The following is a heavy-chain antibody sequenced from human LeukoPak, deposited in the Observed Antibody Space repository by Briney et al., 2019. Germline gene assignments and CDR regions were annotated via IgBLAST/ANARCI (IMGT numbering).Heavy chain of an antibody. V-gene: IGHV4-39*02. CDR3: ATYCSSTSCYRRAYDS. CDR1: GGSISGSSYY. Sequence: SETLSLTCTVSGGSISGSSYYWGWIRQPPGKGLEWIGRIYNSGTTYYNPPLKSRVTISVDTSRNHFSLQLSSVTAADTAVYYCATYCSSTSCYRRAYDSWGQGTLVTVSS. D-gene: IGHD2-2*01. CDR2: IYNSGTT. J-gene: IGHJ4*02.